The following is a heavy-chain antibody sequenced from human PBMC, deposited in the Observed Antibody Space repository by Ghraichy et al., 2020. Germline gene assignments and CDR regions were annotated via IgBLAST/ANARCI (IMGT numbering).Heavy chain of an antibody. D-gene: IGHD3-22*01. CDR2: IHHSGST. Sequence: YIHHSGSTYYNPSLNSRVTISVDRSKNQFSLKLSSVTAADTAVYYCARVESQHYYAGSGFMIVAFVSWGQVMMVAVS. J-gene: IGHJ3*02. CDR3: ARVESQHYYAGSGFMIVAFVS. V-gene: IGHV4-30-2*01.